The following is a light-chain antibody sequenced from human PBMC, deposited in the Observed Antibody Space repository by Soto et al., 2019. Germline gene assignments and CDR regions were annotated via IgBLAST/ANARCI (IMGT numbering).Light chain of an antibody. V-gene: IGLV1-47*01. CDR2: RSN. CDR3: AAWDDSLSGTV. J-gene: IGLJ7*01. Sequence: QLVLTQPPSASGTPGQRITISCSGSSSNIGSNYVYWYQQLPGTAPKLLIYRSNQRPSGVPDRFSGSRSGTSASLAISGLRSEDEGDYYCAAWDDSLSGTVFGGGTQLTLL. CDR1: SSNIGSNY.